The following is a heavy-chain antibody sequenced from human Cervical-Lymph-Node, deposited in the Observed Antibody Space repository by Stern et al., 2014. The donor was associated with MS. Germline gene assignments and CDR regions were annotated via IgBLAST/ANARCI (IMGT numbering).Heavy chain of an antibody. V-gene: IGHV1-69*19. J-gene: IGHJ4*02. CDR2: LFPFFGTP. CDR1: GDTFDSYG. D-gene: IGHD3-10*01. Sequence: VQLVQSGTEVKKPGSSVKVSCQAAGDTFDSYGISWVRQAPGPGLEWMGGLFPFFGTPIYAQKFQGRVTMTADESTTTAYMDLTSLSVEDTAVYYCATSTYGLVHWGQGTLVTVSS. CDR3: ATSTYGLVH.